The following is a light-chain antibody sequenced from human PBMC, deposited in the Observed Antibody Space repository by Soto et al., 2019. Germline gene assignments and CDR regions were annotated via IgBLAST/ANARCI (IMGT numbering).Light chain of an antibody. J-gene: IGLJ1*01. CDR1: NIGNIN. CDR3: QVWHRRSDHYV. CDR2: NDD. V-gene: IGLV3-21*02. Sequence: SYELTQPPSVSVAPGQTATITCGGDNIGNINVHWYQQRHGQAPILVVYNDDDRPSGIPARFSGSNSGNTATLTISRVEAGDEADYYCQVWHRRSDHYVFGTGTKVTVL.